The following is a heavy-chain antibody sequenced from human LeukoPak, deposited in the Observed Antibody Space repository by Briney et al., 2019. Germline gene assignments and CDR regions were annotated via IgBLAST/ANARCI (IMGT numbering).Heavy chain of an antibody. CDR1: GFTFSSYG. Sequence: GGSLRLSCAASGFTFSSYGMHWVRQAPGKGLEWVAVIWYDGSNKYYADSVKGRFTISRDNSKNTLYLQMNSLRAEDTAVYYCANAEYCSGGSCYPLDYWGQGTLDTVSS. J-gene: IGHJ4*02. D-gene: IGHD2-15*01. V-gene: IGHV3-33*06. CDR3: ANAEYCSGGSCYPLDY. CDR2: IWYDGSNK.